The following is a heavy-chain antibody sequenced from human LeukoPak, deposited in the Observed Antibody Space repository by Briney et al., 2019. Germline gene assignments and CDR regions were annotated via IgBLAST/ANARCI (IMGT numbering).Heavy chain of an antibody. D-gene: IGHD1-26*01. Sequence: GASVKVSSKASVYTLTGYYIHWVRQAPGQGLEGMGWINPYNGDTHYAQKFQGRVTMTRDTSISTAYMELSRLRSDDTAMYYCARGSTVGATESLGFDYWGQGAPVTVSS. CDR3: ARGSTVGATESLGFDY. CDR2: INPYNGDT. CDR1: VYTLTGYY. J-gene: IGHJ4*02. V-gene: IGHV1-2*02.